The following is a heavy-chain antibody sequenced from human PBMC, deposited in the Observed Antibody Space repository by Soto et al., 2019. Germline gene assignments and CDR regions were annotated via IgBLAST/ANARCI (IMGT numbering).Heavy chain of an antibody. CDR2: IIPILGIA. CDR1: GGTFSSYS. D-gene: IGHD2-21*02. J-gene: IGHJ4*02. CDR3: ARGGNGGGDIDY. Sequence: QVQLVQSGAEVKKPGSSVKVSCKASGGTFSSYSISWVRQAPGQGLEWMGRIIPILGIANYAQKFQGRVTITADKSTSTASMELSSLRSEDTAVYYCARGGNGGGDIDYWGQGTLVTVSS. V-gene: IGHV1-69*02.